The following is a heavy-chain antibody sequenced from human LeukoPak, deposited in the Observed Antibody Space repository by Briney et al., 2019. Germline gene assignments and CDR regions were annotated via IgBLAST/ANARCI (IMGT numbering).Heavy chain of an antibody. CDR2: IYYSGST. D-gene: IGHD2-2*02. Sequence: PSETLSLTCTVSGGSISSYYWSWIRQPPGKGLEWIGYIYYSGSTNYNPSLKSRVTISVDTSKNQFSLKLSSVTAADTAVYYCAREDTPDAFDIWGQGTMVTVSS. V-gene: IGHV4-59*01. J-gene: IGHJ3*02. CDR3: AREDTPDAFDI. CDR1: GGSISSYY.